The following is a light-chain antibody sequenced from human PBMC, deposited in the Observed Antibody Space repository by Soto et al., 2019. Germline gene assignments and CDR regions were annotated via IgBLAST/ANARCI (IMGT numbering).Light chain of an antibody. V-gene: IGKV3-20*01. CDR3: HQYDSLPLT. J-gene: IGKJ4*01. Sequence: EIVMTQSPATLSVSPGERATLSCRASESTNNYLAWYQQKPGQAPRLLIYGASSRATGIPDRFSGSGSGSDFTLTISRLEPDDFAVYYCHQYDSLPLTFGGGTKVDIK. CDR1: ESTNNY. CDR2: GAS.